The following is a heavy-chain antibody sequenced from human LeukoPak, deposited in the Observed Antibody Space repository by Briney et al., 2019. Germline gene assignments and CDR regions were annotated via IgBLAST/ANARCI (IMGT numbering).Heavy chain of an antibody. CDR1: GFTFSGSA. V-gene: IGHV3-73*01. CDR3: TRLVKDYYDSSGYPFDY. J-gene: IGHJ4*02. D-gene: IGHD3-22*01. Sequence: GGSLRLSCAASGFTFSGSAMHWVRQASGKGLEWVGRIRSKANGYATAYAASVKGRFTISRDDSKNTAYLQMNSLKTEDTAVYYCTRLVKDYYDSSGYPFDYWGQGTLVTVSS. CDR2: IRSKANGYAT.